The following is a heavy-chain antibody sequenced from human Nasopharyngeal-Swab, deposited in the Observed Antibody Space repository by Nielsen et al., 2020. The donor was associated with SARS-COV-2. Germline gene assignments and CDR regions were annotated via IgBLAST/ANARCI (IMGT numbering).Heavy chain of an antibody. V-gene: IGHV4-4*02. CDR2: IYHSGST. CDR3: ASPQGSSGHYYMDV. Sequence: WIRQPPGKGLEWIGEIYHSGSTSYNPSLKSRVTISVDKSKNQFSLKLSPVTAADTAVYYCASPQGSSGHYYMDVWGKGTTVTVSS. J-gene: IGHJ6*03. D-gene: IGHD3-22*01.